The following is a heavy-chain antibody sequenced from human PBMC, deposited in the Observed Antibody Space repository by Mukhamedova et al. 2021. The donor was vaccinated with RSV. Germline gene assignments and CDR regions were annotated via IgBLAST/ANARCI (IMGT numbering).Heavy chain of an antibody. J-gene: IGHJ4*02. CDR3: ASSYYDSSGYHPFDY. Sequence: RLEWMGWINAGNGNTKYSQKFQGRVTITRDTSASTAYMELSSLRSEDTAVYYCASSYYDSSGYHPFDYCGQGTLVTVSS. D-gene: IGHD3-22*01. CDR2: INAGNGNT. V-gene: IGHV1-3*01.